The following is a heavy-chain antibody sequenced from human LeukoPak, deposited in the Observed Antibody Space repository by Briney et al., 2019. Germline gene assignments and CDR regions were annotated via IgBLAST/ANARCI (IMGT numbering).Heavy chain of an antibody. V-gene: IGHV1-8*01. CDR3: ARGSGCSGGSCSYYYFDY. J-gene: IGHJ4*02. D-gene: IGHD2-15*01. Sequence: GASVKVSCKASGYTFTSYDINWVRQATGQGLEWMGWMNPNSGSTGYAQKFQGRVTMTRNTSISTAYMELSSLRPEDTAVYYCARGSGCSGGSCSYYYFDYWGQGTLVTVSS. CDR1: GYTFTSYD. CDR2: MNPNSGST.